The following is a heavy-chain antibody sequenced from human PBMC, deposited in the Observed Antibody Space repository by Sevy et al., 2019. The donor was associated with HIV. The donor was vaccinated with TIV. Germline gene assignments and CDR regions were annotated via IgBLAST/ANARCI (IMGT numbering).Heavy chain of an antibody. V-gene: IGHV4-59*01. CDR1: GGSLDVFG. J-gene: IGHJ4*02. Sequence: SETLSLTCTVSGGSLDVFGWTWVWQPPGKGLEWIGYAYYNGGTNYNPSLKSRLTIPVGTSARQFSLHLNSVTAADTAIYYCARDNWGSIDYWGQGILVTVSS. CDR3: ARDNWGSIDY. CDR2: AYYNGGT. D-gene: IGHD7-27*01.